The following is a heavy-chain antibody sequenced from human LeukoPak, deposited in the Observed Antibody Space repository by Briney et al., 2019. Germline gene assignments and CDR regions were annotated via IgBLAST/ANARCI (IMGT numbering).Heavy chain of an antibody. CDR2: IRYDSTDK. CDR1: DFTFSIYG. V-gene: IGHV3-30*02. D-gene: IGHD2-2*01. J-gene: IGHJ6*03. CDR3: AKKYRSVQFFYMDV. Sequence: PGGSLRLSCAASDFTFSIYGMHWVRQAPGKGLEWVAFIRYDSTDKFYADSVKGRFTISRDNSKNTLYLQMNSLRAEDTAIYYCAKKYRSVQFFYMDVWGKGTTVTISS.